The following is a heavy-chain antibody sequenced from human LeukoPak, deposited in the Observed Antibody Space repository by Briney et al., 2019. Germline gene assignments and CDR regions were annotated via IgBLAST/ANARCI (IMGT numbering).Heavy chain of an antibody. V-gene: IGHV3-23*01. CDR3: ARPWGYDFWSGYRLDY. Sequence: GGSLRLSCAASGFTFSSYAMSWVRQAPGKGLEWVSAISGSGGSTYYADSVKGRFTISRDNSKNTLYLQMNSLRAEDTAVYYCARPWGYDFWSGYRLDYWGQGTLVTVSS. J-gene: IGHJ4*02. D-gene: IGHD3-3*01. CDR2: ISGSGGST. CDR1: GFTFSSYA.